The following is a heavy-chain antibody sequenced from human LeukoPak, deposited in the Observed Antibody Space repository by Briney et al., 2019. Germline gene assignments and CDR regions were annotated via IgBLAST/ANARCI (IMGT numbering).Heavy chain of an antibody. CDR2: IIPILGIA. D-gene: IGHD2-2*01. CDR3: ARGLISSTSHFHP. J-gene: IGHJ5*02. CDR1: GGTFSSYA. V-gene: IGHV1-69*04. Sequence: GASVKVSCKASGGTFSSYAISWVRQAPGQGLEWMGRIIPILGIANYAQKFQGRVTITADKSTSTAYMELSSLRSEDTAVYYCARGLISSTSHFHPWGQGTLVTVSS.